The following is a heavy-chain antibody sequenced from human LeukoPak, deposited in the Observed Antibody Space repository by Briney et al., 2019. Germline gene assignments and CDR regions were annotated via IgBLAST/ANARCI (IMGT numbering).Heavy chain of an antibody. D-gene: IGHD3-10*01. V-gene: IGHV4-59*01. CDR3: ARDYYGSGKGWFDP. J-gene: IGHJ5*02. CDR2: IFDNRNT. Sequence: SETLSLTCTVSGDSISSYYWSWLRQPPGKGLEWIGYIFDNRNTKYNPSLKSRVSLSLDTSKNEFSLNLSSVTAADTAVYYCARDYYGSGKGWFDPWGQGTLVTVSS. CDR1: GDSISSYY.